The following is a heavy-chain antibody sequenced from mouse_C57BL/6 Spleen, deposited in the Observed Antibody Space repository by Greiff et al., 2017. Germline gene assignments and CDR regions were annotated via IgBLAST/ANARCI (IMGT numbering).Heavy chain of an antibody. D-gene: IGHD1-1*01. J-gene: IGHJ3*01. CDR1: GYSITSGYY. Sequence: EVQLQESGPGLVKPSQSLSLTCSVTGYSITSGYYWNWIRQFPGNKLEWMGYISYDGSNNYNPDLKNRISITRDTSKNQSFLKLNSVTTEDTATYYCARDGENYGSFAWFAYWGQGTLVTVSA. V-gene: IGHV3-6*01. CDR3: ARDGENYGSFAWFAY. CDR2: ISYDGSN.